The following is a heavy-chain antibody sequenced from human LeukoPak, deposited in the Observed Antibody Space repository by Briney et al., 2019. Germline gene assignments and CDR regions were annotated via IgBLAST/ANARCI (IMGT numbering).Heavy chain of an antibody. CDR3: ARYRYCSSTSCYRGASMWFDP. CDR2: INHSGST. Sequence: SETLSLTXAVYGGSFSGYYWSWIRQPPGKGLEWIGEINHSGSTNYNPSLKSRVTISVDTCKNQFSLKLSPVTAADTAVYYCARYRYCSSTSCYRGASMWFDPWGQGTLVTVSS. V-gene: IGHV4-34*01. CDR1: GGSFSGYY. J-gene: IGHJ5*02. D-gene: IGHD2-2*01.